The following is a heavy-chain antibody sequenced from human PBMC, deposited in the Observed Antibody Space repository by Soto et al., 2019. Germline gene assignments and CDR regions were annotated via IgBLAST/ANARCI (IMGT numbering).Heavy chain of an antibody. V-gene: IGHV4-39*01. D-gene: IGHD1-26*01. J-gene: IGHJ6*02. CDR1: RDSIISSDVY. CDR2: IFYLGST. CDR3: ARQEWEPRDYYYYYGMDV. Sequence: SGTLDLTRTVSRDSIISSDVYSGWVRPPPGKGLEWIGSIFYLGSTYYNPSLKSRVTISVDTSKNQFSLKLSSVTAADTAVYYCARQEWEPRDYYYYYGMDVWGQGTTVTVSS.